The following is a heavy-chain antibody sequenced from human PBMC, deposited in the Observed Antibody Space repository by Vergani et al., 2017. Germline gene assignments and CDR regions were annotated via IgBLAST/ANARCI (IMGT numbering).Heavy chain of an antibody. J-gene: IGHJ4*02. Sequence: QVQMKVSGPGQVKPSETLSLMCAVSGYSINLGYYWGFIRQSPEEGLEWIGSIYQTGETFYNPSLKSRVTISVDTSKNQFSLKLTSVTASDTAVYYCARRVYYGSGSYYEWGQGTLVIVSS. CDR2: IYQTGET. CDR1: GYSINLGYY. V-gene: IGHV4-38-2*01. D-gene: IGHD3-10*01. CDR3: ARRVYYGSGSYYE.